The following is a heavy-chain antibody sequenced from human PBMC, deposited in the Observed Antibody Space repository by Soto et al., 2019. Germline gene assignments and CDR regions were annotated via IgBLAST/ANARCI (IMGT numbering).Heavy chain of an antibody. D-gene: IGHD3-22*01. Sequence: PGESLKISCKGSGYSFTSYWIAWVRQMPGKGLECMGIIYPGDSATTYSPSFQGQVTISADTSISTAYLQWSSLKASDTAMYYCARHLYDSSGYYAYWGQGTLVTVSS. CDR1: GYSFTSYW. CDR2: IYPGDSAT. J-gene: IGHJ4*02. CDR3: ARHLYDSSGYYAY. V-gene: IGHV5-51*01.